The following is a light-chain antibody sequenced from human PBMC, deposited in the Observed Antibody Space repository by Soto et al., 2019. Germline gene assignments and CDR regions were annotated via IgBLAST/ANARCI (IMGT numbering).Light chain of an antibody. J-gene: IGKJ1*01. Sequence: DIQITQSPSTLSASVGDTATVTCRASQSVSGWLAWYQQKPGEAPKLLIYDASALPRGVPSRFSGSGSGTKFTLTIASLQHDDFATYYCQQYETFSGTFGPGTKVDIK. CDR1: QSVSGW. CDR2: DAS. CDR3: QQYETFSGT. V-gene: IGKV1-5*01.